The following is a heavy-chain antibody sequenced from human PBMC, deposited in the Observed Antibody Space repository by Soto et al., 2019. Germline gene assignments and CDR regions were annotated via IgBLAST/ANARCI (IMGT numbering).Heavy chain of an antibody. CDR2: MNPNSGNT. J-gene: IGHJ4*02. Sequence: QVQLVQSGAEVKKPGASVKVSCKASGYTFTSYDINWVRQATGQGLEWMGWMNPNSGNTAYAQKFQGKVTMTWNTSISTAYMELSSLRSEDTAVYYCARGPESIVVVTATLLDYWGKGTLVTVSS. V-gene: IGHV1-8*01. CDR1: GYTFTSYD. CDR3: ARGPESIVVVTATLLDY. D-gene: IGHD2-21*02.